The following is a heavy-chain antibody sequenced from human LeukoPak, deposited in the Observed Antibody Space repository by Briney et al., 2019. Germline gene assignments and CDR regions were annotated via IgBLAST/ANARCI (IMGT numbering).Heavy chain of an antibody. CDR1: GYTFTSYY. CDR3: ARDIYDSSGYFPGLPDY. J-gene: IGHJ4*02. D-gene: IGHD3-22*01. V-gene: IGHV1-46*01. Sequence: GASVKVSCKASGYTFTSYYMHWVRQAPGLGLEWMGIINPSGGSTSYAQKFQGRVTMTRDTSTSTVYMELSSLRSEDTAVYYCARDIYDSSGYFPGLPDYWGQGTLVTVSS. CDR2: INPSGGST.